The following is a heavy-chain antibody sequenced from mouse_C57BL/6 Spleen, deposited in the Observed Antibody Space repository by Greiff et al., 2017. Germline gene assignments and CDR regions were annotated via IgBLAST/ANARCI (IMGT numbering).Heavy chain of an antibody. CDR3: TREGNYGNEYYYAMDY. J-gene: IGHJ4*01. CDR1: GYTFTSYW. V-gene: IGHV1-5*01. CDR2: IYPGNSDT. Sequence: DVQLQESGTVLARPGASVKMSCKTSGYTFTSYWMHWVKQRPGQGLEWIWAIYPGNSDTSYNQKFKGKAKLTAVTSASTAYMELSSLTNEDSAVYYCTREGNYGNEYYYAMDYWGQGTSVTVSS. D-gene: IGHD2-1*01.